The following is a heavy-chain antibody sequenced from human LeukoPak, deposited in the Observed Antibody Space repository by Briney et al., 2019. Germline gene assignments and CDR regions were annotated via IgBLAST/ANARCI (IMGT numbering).Heavy chain of an antibody. V-gene: IGHV1-69*04. Sequence: SVKVSCKASGGTFSSYAISWVRQAPGQGLEWMGRIIPILGIANYAQKFQGRVTITADKSTSTAYMELSSLRSEDTAVYYCARVGDSLSYYFDYWGQGTLVTVSS. CDR1: GGTFSSYA. CDR3: ARVGDSLSYYFDY. CDR2: IIPILGIA. D-gene: IGHD1-26*01. J-gene: IGHJ4*02.